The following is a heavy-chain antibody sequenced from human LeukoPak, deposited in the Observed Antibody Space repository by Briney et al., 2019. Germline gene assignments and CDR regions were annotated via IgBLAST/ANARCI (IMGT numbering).Heavy chain of an antibody. Sequence: PSETLSLTCSVSGGPISGYYWSWIRQPPGKGLEWIGYIYYSGSTNYNPSLKSRVTMSVDTSKIQFSLKLTSVTAADTAVYYCARLNKPGWFDPWGQGTLVTVSS. CDR2: IYYSGST. D-gene: IGHD1-14*01. V-gene: IGHV4-59*08. J-gene: IGHJ5*02. CDR1: GGPISGYY. CDR3: ARLNKPGWFDP.